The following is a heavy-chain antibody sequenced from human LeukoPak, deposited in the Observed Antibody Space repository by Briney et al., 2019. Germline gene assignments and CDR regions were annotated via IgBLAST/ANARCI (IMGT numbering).Heavy chain of an antibody. J-gene: IGHJ4*02. CDR3: ARAYYYDSSGYPPHDY. Sequence: PGGSLRLSCAASGFTFSSYAMHWVRQAPGKGLEWVAVISYDGSNKYYADSVKGRFTISRDNSENTLYLQMNSLRAEDTAVYYCARAYYYDSSGYPPHDYWGQGTLVTVSS. CDR2: ISYDGSNK. D-gene: IGHD3-22*01. CDR1: GFTFSSYA. V-gene: IGHV3-30-3*01.